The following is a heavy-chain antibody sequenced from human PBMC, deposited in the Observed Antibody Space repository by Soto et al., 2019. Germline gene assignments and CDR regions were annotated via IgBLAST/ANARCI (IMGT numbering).Heavy chain of an antibody. CDR3: ATIRVARRGANYCYHGMGV. D-gene: IGHD3-10*01. CDR1: GDSFTSYW. V-gene: IGHV5-51*01. Sequence: GESLKISCKASGDSFTSYWVGWVRQMPGKGLEWMGIIYPGDSDTRYSPSFQGQVTISVDKSISTAYLQWSSLKASDSAIYYCATIRVARRGANYCYHGMGVWGQGTTVTV. CDR2: IYPGDSDT. J-gene: IGHJ6*02.